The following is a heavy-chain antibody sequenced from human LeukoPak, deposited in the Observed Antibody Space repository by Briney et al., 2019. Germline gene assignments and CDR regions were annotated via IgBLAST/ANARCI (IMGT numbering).Heavy chain of an antibody. D-gene: IGHD3-10*01. CDR3: ARAVAMVPAFDI. Sequence: GGSLRLSCAASGFSFSRYSMNWVRQAPGKGLEWVSSISSSSSYIYYADSVKGRFTISRDNAKNSLYLQMNSLRAEDTAVYYCARAVAMVPAFDIWGQGTMVTVSS. V-gene: IGHV3-21*01. J-gene: IGHJ3*02. CDR2: ISSSSSYI. CDR1: GFSFSRYS.